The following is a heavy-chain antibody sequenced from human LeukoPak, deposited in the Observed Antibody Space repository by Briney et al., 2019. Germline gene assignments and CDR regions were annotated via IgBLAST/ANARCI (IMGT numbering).Heavy chain of an antibody. CDR2: INYNGNT. CDR3: ARAGSSWYVDV. D-gene: IGHD6-13*01. J-gene: IGHJ6*03. Sequence: SETLSLTCTVSGVSISSYYWSWIRQPPGKGLEWIGFINYNGNTNYNPSLKTRVTISVDTSKNQFSLKLSSVTAADTAVYYCARAGSSWYVDVWGKGTTVTVSS. CDR1: GVSISSYY. V-gene: IGHV4-59*01.